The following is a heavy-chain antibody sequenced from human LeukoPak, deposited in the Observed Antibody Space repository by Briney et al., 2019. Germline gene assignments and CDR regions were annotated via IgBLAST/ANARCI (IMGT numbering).Heavy chain of an antibody. CDR2: IYPGDSGT. D-gene: IGHD3-22*01. CDR1: GYSFTSSW. V-gene: IGHV5-51*01. Sequence: GESLKISCKGSGYSFTSSWIGWVRQMPGKGLEWMGIIYPGDSGTRYSPSFQGQVTISADKSISTAYLQWSSLKASDTAMYYCARSPTTMIVDGGPQADYWGQGTLVTVSS. CDR3: ARSPTTMIVDGGPQADY. J-gene: IGHJ4*02.